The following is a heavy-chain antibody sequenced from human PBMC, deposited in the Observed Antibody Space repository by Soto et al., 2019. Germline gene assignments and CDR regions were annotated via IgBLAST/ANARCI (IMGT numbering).Heavy chain of an antibody. Sequence: QLQLQESGSGLVKPSQTLSLTCAVSGGSISRGGYSWSWIRQPPGKGLEWIGYIYHSGSTYYNPSLQSRVTISVDRSKNQFSLKLSSVTAADTAVYYCARGLSGSYSAFDPWGQGTLVTVSS. CDR2: IYHSGST. D-gene: IGHD3-10*01. CDR1: GGSISRGGYS. J-gene: IGHJ5*02. V-gene: IGHV4-30-2*01. CDR3: ARGLSGSYSAFDP.